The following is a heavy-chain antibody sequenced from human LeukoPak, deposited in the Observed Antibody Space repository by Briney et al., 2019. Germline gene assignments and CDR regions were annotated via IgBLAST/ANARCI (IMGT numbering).Heavy chain of an antibody. CDR2: IYYSGST. CDR1: GGSISSYY. J-gene: IGHJ4*02. V-gene: IGHV4-59*01. D-gene: IGHD6-13*01. Sequence: SETLSLTCTVSGGSISSYYWSWIRQPPGKGLEWIGDIYYSGSTNYNPSLKSRVTISVDPSKNQFSLKLSSVTAADTAVYYCARRHPNSSRLSRPMYFDYWGQGTLVTVSS. CDR3: ARRHPNSSRLSRPMYFDY.